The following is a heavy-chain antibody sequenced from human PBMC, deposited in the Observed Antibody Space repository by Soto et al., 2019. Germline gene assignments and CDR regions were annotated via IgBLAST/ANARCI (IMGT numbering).Heavy chain of an antibody. CDR2: ISGSGVRT. V-gene: IGHV3-23*01. J-gene: IGHJ4*02. Sequence: VQLLQSGGGLVQPGGSLRLSCEASGFIFATTAMGWVRQAPGKGLEWVSTISGSGVRTYYADSVKGRFTISRGNSKNTPFLQMNSMRADDTAVYFCAAVMGRDYDYVWGSLSFDHWGQGALVTVST. D-gene: IGHD3-16*01. CDR3: AAVMGRDYDYVWGSLSFDH. CDR1: GFIFATTA.